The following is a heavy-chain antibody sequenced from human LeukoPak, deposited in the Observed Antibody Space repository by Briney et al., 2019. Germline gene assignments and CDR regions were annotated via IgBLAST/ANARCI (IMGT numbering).Heavy chain of an antibody. Sequence: GGSLRLSCAASGFIFSSYAMSWVRQAPGKGLPWVSAISGSGGGTYYADSVKGRFTISRDNSKNTLYLQMNSLRAEDTAVYYCATQGAYSSSWSLHYWGQGTLVTVSS. CDR2: ISGSGGGT. J-gene: IGHJ4*02. V-gene: IGHV3-23*01. D-gene: IGHD6-13*01. CDR3: ATQGAYSSSWSLHY. CDR1: GFIFSSYA.